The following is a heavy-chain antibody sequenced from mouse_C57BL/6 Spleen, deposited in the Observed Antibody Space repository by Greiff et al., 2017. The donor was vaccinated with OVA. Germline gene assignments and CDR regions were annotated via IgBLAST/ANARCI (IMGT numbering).Heavy chain of an antibody. CDR3: ARHGNLLLRDYAMDY. CDR1: GFSLTSYG. D-gene: IGHD1-1*01. CDR2: IWSDGST. V-gene: IGHV2-6-1*01. J-gene: IGHJ4*01. Sequence: VQGVESGPGLVAPSQSLSITCTVSGFSLTSYGVHWVRQPPGKGLEWLVVIWSDGSTTYNSALKSRLSISKDNSKSQVFLKMNSLQTDDTAMYYCARHGNLLLRDYAMDYWGQGTSVTVSS.